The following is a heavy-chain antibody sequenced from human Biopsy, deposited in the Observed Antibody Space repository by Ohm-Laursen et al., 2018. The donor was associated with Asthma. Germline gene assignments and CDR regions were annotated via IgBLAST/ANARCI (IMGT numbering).Heavy chain of an antibody. CDR3: ARAQDYYDSRGYYRSFDY. CDR1: YGSITSGGYY. D-gene: IGHD3-22*01. J-gene: IGHJ4*02. CDR2: IYYSGCT. V-gene: IGHV4-31*03. Sequence: TLSLTCTVSYGSITSGGYYWTWIRQHPGKGLEWIGFIYYSGCTYYNPSLKSRVSISIDTSKNQFSLKLSSVTAADTAVYYCARAQDYYDSRGYYRSFDYWGQGTLVTVSS.